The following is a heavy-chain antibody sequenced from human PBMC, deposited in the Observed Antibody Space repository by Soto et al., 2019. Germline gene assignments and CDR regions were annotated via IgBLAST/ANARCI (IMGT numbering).Heavy chain of an antibody. V-gene: IGHV4-34*01. J-gene: IGHJ4*02. CDR1: GGSFSGYY. Sequence: SETLSLTCAVYGGSFSGYYWSWIRQPPGKGLEWIGEINHSGSTNYNPSLKSRVTISVDTSKNQFSLKLSSVTAADTAVYYCARGYGVIVVVVAAAYYFDYWGQGTLVTVSS. CDR3: ARGYGVIVVVVAAAYYFDY. D-gene: IGHD2-15*01. CDR2: INHSGST.